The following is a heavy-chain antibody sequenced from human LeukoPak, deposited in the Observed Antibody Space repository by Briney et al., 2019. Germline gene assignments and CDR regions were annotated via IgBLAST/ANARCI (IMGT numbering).Heavy chain of an antibody. D-gene: IGHD1-26*01. V-gene: IGHV5-51*01. J-gene: IGHJ4*02. Sequence: GESLKISFKGSGYRFTSYWIGWVRPMPGKGLEWMGIIYPGDSDTRYSPSFQGQVTISADKSISTAYLQWSSLKASDTAMYYCARGAGIVGATRNFDYWGQGTLVTVSS. CDR3: ARGAGIVGATRNFDY. CDR2: IYPGDSDT. CDR1: GYRFTSYW.